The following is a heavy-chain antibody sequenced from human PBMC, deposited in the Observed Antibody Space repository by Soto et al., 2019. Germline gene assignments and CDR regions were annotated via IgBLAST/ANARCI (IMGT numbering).Heavy chain of an antibody. CDR3: ARVRAVTRNYYYYGMDV. V-gene: IGHV3-11*01. CDR1: GFTFSDYY. D-gene: IGHD4-17*01. J-gene: IGHJ6*02. Sequence: QVQLVESGGGLVEPGGSLRLSCAASGFTFSDYYMSWIRQDPGKGLEWVSYISSSGSTIYYADSVKGRFTISRDNAKNSLYLQMNSLRAEDTAVYYCARVRAVTRNYYYYGMDVWGQGTTVTVSS. CDR2: ISSSGSTI.